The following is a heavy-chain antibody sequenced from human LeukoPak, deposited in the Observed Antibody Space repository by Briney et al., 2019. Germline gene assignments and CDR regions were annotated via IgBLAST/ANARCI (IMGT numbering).Heavy chain of an antibody. D-gene: IGHD1-26*01. Sequence: ASVKVSCKVPGYTLTELSMHWVRQAPGKGLEWMGGFDPEDGETIYAQKFQGRVTMTEDTSTDTAYMELSSLRSEDTAVYYCATVQNSGSYPYYGMDVWGQGTTVTVSS. CDR1: GYTLTELS. CDR2: FDPEDGET. V-gene: IGHV1-24*01. J-gene: IGHJ6*02. CDR3: ATVQNSGSYPYYGMDV.